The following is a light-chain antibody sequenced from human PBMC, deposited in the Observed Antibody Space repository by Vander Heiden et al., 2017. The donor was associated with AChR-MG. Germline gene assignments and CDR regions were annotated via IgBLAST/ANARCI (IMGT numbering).Light chain of an antibody. Sequence: DIVMTQSPLSLPVTPGEPASISCRSSQSLLHSTGYNFLDWYLQKPGQFSQLLVYLGSNRASGVPDRFSGSGSGTDFTLKISRVEAGDVGVYYCMQNLQTPLTFGGGTKVEIK. CDR1: QSLLHSTGYNF. CDR3: MQNLQTPLT. J-gene: IGKJ4*01. CDR2: LGS. V-gene: IGKV2-28*01.